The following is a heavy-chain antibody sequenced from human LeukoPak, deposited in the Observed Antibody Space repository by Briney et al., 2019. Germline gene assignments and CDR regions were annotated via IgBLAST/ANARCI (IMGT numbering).Heavy chain of an antibody. Sequence: GGSLRLSFAAGGLSFISYAMGSGRQAPGKGLEWVSAISGSGGTTYYADSVKGRFTISRDNSKNTLYLQMNSLRAEDTAVYYRPKDPMRPCSVCYPVCWGQGTLVTVSS. CDR2: ISGSGGTT. CDR1: GLSFISYA. D-gene: IGHD2-8*01. V-gene: IGHV3-23*01. J-gene: IGHJ4*02. CDR3: PKDPMRPCSVCYPVC.